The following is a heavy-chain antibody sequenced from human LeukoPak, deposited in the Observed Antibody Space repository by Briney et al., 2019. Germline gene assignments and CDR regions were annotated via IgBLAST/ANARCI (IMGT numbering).Heavy chain of an antibody. CDR2: ISWNSFTI. J-gene: IGHJ6*03. Sequence: GGSLRLSCAASRFTFDDYAMHWVRQAPGKGLEWVSSISWNSFTIGYADSVKGRFTISRDNAKNSLYLQMNSLRAEDTALYYCAREPHSTVTTRGDYYYYYYMDVWGKGTTVTVSS. CDR3: AREPHSTVTTRGDYYYYYYMDV. V-gene: IGHV3-9*01. D-gene: IGHD4-17*01. CDR1: RFTFDDYA.